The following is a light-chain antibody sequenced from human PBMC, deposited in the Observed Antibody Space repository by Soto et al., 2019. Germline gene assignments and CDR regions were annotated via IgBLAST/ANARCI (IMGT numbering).Light chain of an antibody. CDR2: DAS. CDR3: QQYNSFSWT. V-gene: IGKV1-9*01. J-gene: IGKJ1*01. Sequence: DIQLTQSPSFLSASVGDKITITCRASQGISSYLAWYQQRPGKAPELLIYDASSLEGGVPSRFSGSGSGTEFTLTISGLQPDDFATYYCQQYNSFSWTFGQGTKVDIK. CDR1: QGISSY.